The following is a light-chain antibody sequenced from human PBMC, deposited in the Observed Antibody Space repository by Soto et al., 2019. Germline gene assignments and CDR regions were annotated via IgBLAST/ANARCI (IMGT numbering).Light chain of an antibody. V-gene: IGLV1-51*02. CDR1: SSNIGKNY. J-gene: IGLJ1*01. Sequence: QSALTHPPSVSAAPGQKVTFSCSGSSSNIGKNYVSWYQQVPGTAPKLLIYEDNKRRSGIPDRFSGSKSGTSATLGITGLQTGDEADYYCGKRDSSLSVFVFGTGTKVTVL. CDR2: EDN. CDR3: GKRDSSLSVFV.